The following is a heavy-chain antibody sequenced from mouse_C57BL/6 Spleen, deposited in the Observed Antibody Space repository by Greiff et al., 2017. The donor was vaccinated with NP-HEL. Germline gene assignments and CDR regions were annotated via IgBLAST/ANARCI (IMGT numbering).Heavy chain of an antibody. D-gene: IGHD2-2*01. CDR1: GYAFSSSW. J-gene: IGHJ4*01. CDR2: IYPGDGDT. CDR3: SSHGYDDAMDY. V-gene: IGHV1-82*01. Sequence: VQRVESGPELVKPGASVKISCKASGYAFSSSWMNWVKQRPGKGLEWIGRIYPGDGDTNYNGKFKGKATLTADKSSSTAYMQLSSLTSEDSAVYFCSSHGYDDAMDYWGQGTSVTVSA.